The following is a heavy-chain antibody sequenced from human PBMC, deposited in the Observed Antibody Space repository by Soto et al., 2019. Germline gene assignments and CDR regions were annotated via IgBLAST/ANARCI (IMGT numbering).Heavy chain of an antibody. Sequence: GASVKVSCKASGGTFSSYANSWVRQAPGQGLEWMGGIIPIFGTANYAQKFQGRVTITADESTSTAYMELSSLRSEDTAVYYCARAFGYCSGGSCYRNWFDPWGQGTLVTVSS. CDR1: GGTFSSYA. J-gene: IGHJ5*02. CDR3: ARAFGYCSGGSCYRNWFDP. D-gene: IGHD2-15*01. CDR2: IIPIFGTA. V-gene: IGHV1-69*13.